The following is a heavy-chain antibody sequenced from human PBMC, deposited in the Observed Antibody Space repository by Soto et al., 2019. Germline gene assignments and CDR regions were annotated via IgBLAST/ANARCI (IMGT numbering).Heavy chain of an antibody. CDR2: IIPIFGTA. V-gene: IGHV1-69*06. D-gene: IGHD2-15*01. J-gene: IGHJ6*02. CDR3: ASSSSGGKRDDCYYYGMDV. Sequence: QVQLVQSGAEVKKPGSSVKVSCKASGGTFSSYAISWVRQAPGQGLEWMGGIIPIFGTANYAQKFQGRVTITADKATSTAYMELSSLRSEDTAVYYCASSSSGGKRDDCYYYGMDVWGQGTTVTVSS. CDR1: GGTFSSYA.